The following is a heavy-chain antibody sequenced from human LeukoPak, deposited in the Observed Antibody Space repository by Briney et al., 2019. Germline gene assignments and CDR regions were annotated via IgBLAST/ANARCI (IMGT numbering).Heavy chain of an antibody. CDR3: ARWNLGSDY. J-gene: IGHJ4*02. V-gene: IGHV3-48*04. Sequence: GGSLRLSCAASGFTFSAYDMNWVRQAPGKGLKWLSYISSSTTTKYHADSVKGRFTISRDNTKNSLYLQMNTLRAEDTGVYYCARWNLGSDYWGQGTLVTVSS. CDR2: ISSSTTTK. D-gene: IGHD1-1*01. CDR1: GFTFSAYD.